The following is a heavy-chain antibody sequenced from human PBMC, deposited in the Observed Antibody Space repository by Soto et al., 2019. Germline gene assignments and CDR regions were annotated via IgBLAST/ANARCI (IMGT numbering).Heavy chain of an antibody. V-gene: IGHV4-34*01. D-gene: IGHD6-6*01. Sequence: SETLSLTWAVYSGSFSGYYCSWIRPPPLNWLEWIGEINHSGSTNYNPCLKSRVTITVDTSKKQFSLKLRSVTAADTPVYYCSRVLRAARLRGTFDPWGQGTLVTVSS. J-gene: IGHJ5*02. CDR1: SGSFSGYY. CDR2: INHSGST. CDR3: SRVLRAARLRGTFDP.